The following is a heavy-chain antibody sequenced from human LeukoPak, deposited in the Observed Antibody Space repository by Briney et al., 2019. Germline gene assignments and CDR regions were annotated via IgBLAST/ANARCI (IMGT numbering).Heavy chain of an antibody. CDR2: IKQDGSEK. CDR3: ARDQMEGSYRYTDDAFDI. D-gene: IGHD3-16*02. J-gene: IGHJ3*02. CDR1: GFTFSSYW. Sequence: QPGGSLRLSCAASGFTFSSYWMSWVRQAPGKGLEWVANIKQDGSEKYYVDSVKGRFTISRDNAKNSLYLQMNSLRAEDTAVYYCARDQMEGSYRYTDDAFDIWGQGTMVTVSS. V-gene: IGHV3-7*01.